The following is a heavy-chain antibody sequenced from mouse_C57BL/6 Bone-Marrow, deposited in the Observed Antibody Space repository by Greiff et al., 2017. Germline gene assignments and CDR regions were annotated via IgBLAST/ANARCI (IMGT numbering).Heavy chain of an antibody. D-gene: IGHD1-1*01. J-gene: IGHJ2*01. CDR3: ARRDYYYGSLDY. CDR2: ISSGISTI. V-gene: IGHV5-17*02. Sequence: EVHLVESGGGLVQPGGSRKLSCAASGFTFSSFGMHWVRQAPEKGLEWVAYISSGISTIYYADTVKGRFTISRDNPKNTLFLQMTSLRSEDTAMYYCARRDYYYGSLDYWGQGTTLTVSS. CDR1: GFTFSSFG.